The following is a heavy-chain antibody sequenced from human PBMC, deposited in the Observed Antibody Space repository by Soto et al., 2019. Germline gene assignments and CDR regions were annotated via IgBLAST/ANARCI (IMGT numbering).Heavy chain of an antibody. V-gene: IGHV4-4*02. CDR3: AARHFWSGPWTHTRLDY. D-gene: IGHD3-3*02. CDR2: ISHSGST. CDR1: GXSQNSSQC. Sequence: XTLSLTCAVSGXSQNSSQCWSWVLHPPGKGLEWIGQISHSGSTNYNPSLTSRVTISVDKSKNHFSPKLTSVTAAEKAVYYCAARHFWSGPWTHTRLDYWGQGTLLTVSP. J-gene: IGHJ4*02.